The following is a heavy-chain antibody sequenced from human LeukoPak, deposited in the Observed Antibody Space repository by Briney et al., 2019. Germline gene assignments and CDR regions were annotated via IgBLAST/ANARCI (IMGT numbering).Heavy chain of an antibody. CDR3: ARGANYCSSGSYIPSYYYYYYMDV. CDR1: GGTFSSYT. Sequence: ASVKVSCKASGGTFSSYTISWVRQAPGQGLEWMGWISAYNGNTNYAQKLQGRVTMTTDTSTSTAYMELRSLRSDDTAVYYCARGANYCSSGSYIPSYYYYYYMDVWGKGTTVTVSS. J-gene: IGHJ6*03. CDR2: ISAYNGNT. D-gene: IGHD3-10*01. V-gene: IGHV1-18*01.